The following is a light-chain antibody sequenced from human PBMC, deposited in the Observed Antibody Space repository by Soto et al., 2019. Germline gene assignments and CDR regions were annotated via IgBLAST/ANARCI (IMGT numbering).Light chain of an antibody. CDR3: QQYNKWPPWT. CDR1: QSVRNN. V-gene: IGKV3-15*01. J-gene: IGKJ1*01. Sequence: EIVMTQSPATLSVSPWERATLSCRASQSVRNNLAWYQQKPGLAPRLLIYAASTRATGIPARFSGNGSETEFTLTIDSLQSEDYALYYCQQYNKWPPWTFGQGTKVDIK. CDR2: AAS.